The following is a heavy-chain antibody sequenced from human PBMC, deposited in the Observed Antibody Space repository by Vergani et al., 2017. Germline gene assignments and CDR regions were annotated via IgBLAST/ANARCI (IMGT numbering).Heavy chain of an antibody. V-gene: IGHV1-2*04. J-gene: IGHJ2*01. CDR3: ARGAVLGYCSGGSCYFDL. CDR1: GYTFTGYY. CDR2: INPNSGGT. Sequence: QVQLVQSGAEVKKPGASVKVSCKASGYTFTGYYMHWVRQASGQGLEWMGWINPNSGGTNYAQKFQGWVTMTRDTSISTAYMELSRLRSDDTAVYYCARGAVLGYCSGGSCYFDLWGRGTLVTVSS. D-gene: IGHD2-15*01.